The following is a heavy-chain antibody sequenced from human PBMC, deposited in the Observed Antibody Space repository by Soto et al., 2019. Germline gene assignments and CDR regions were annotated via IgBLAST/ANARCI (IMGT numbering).Heavy chain of an antibody. Sequence: ETLSLTCTVSGGSISSYYWSWIRQPPGKGLEWIGYIYYSGSTNYNPSLKSRVTISVDTSKNQFSLKLSSVTAADTAVYYCARAALYYEYDYWGQGTLVTVSS. D-gene: IGHD3-22*01. J-gene: IGHJ4*02. CDR3: ARAALYYEYDY. V-gene: IGHV4-59*01. CDR1: GGSISSYY. CDR2: IYYSGST.